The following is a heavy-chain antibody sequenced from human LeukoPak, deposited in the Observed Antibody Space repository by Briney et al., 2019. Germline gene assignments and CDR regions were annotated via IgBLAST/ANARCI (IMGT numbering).Heavy chain of an antibody. V-gene: IGHV1-69*13. CDR2: IIPIFGTA. CDR3: ARVPESIAAPDY. D-gene: IGHD6-13*01. CDR1: GGTFSSYA. J-gene: IGHJ4*02. Sequence: GASVKVSCKASGGTFSSYAISWVRQAPGQGLEWVGGIIPIFGTANYAQKFQGRVTITADESTSTAYMELSSLRSEDTAVYYCARVPESIAAPDYWGQGTLVTVSS.